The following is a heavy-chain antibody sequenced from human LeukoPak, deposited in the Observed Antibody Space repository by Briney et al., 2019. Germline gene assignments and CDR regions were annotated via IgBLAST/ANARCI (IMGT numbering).Heavy chain of an antibody. V-gene: IGHV4-34*01. CDR2: ITHSGST. Sequence: SETLSLTCAVYGGSLSNYYWSWIRQPPGKGLEWIGEITHSGSTNYNPSLKSRVSISVDTSKNHFSLRMTSVTAADTAVYYCAPIFGDCSDFHYWGQGTLVTVSS. J-gene: IGHJ4*01. D-gene: IGHD2-21*02. CDR3: APIFGDCSDFHY. CDR1: GGSLSNYY.